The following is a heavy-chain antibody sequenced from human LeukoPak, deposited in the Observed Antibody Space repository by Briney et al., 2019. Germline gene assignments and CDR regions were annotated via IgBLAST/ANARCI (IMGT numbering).Heavy chain of an antibody. CDR3: ARLGPDGSGSYFDY. CDR1: GGPFSGYY. Sequence: SETLSLSCAVYGGPFSGYYWSWIRQPSGKGLEWIGSIYYSGSTYYNPSLKSRVTISVDTSKNQFSLKLSSVTAADTAVYYCARLGPDGSGSYFDYWGQGTLVTVSS. D-gene: IGHD3-10*01. V-gene: IGHV4-34*01. CDR2: IYYSGST. J-gene: IGHJ4*02.